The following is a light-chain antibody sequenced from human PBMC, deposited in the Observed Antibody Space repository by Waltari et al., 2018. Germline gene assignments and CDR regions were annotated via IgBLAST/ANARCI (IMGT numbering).Light chain of an antibody. CDR3: QQYSYYPWT. V-gene: IGKV1-5*01. CDR2: DAS. Sequence: DIQMTQSPSTLSASIGDRVTITRRASESLGSELAWYQQRPGKAPNMLIYDASNLQTGVPSRFSGSGSGTEFTLTINNLQPDDFVTYFCQQYSYYPWTFGQETKVGIK. CDR1: ESLGSE. J-gene: IGKJ1*01.